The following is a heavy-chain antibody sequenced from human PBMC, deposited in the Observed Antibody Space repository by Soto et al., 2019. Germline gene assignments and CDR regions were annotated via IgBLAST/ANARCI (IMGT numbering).Heavy chain of an antibody. CDR3: ARDNYGILTGLFDY. J-gene: IGHJ4*02. Sequence: GGSLRLSCAASGFTFSDYYMSWIRQAPGKGLEWVSYISSSGSTIYYADSVKGRFTVSRDNAKNSLYLQMNSLGAEDTAVYYCARDNYGILTGLFDYWGQGTLVTVSS. CDR2: ISSSGSTI. CDR1: GFTFSDYY. D-gene: IGHD3-9*01. V-gene: IGHV3-11*01.